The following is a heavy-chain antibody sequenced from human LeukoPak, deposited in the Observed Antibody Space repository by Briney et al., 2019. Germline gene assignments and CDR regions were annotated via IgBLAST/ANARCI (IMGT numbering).Heavy chain of an antibody. Sequence: ASVKVSCKASGYTFTGYGISWVRQAPGQGLEWMGWISAYNGNTNYAQKLQGRVTMTTDTSTSTACMELRSLRSDDTAVYYCAREVGGSSWSPHYYYYGMDVWGQGTTVTVSS. CDR3: AREVGGSSWSPHYYYYGMDV. J-gene: IGHJ6*02. CDR1: GYTFTGYG. D-gene: IGHD6-13*01. V-gene: IGHV1-18*01. CDR2: ISAYNGNT.